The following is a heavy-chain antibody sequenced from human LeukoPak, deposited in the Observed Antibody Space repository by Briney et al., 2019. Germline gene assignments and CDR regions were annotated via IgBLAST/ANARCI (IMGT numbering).Heavy chain of an antibody. Sequence: SETLSLTCTVSGGSNSSYYWSWIRQPPGKGLEWIGSIYYSGSTYYNPSLKSRVTISVDTSKNQFSLKLNPVTAADTAVYYCARRYSYYYYMDVWDKGTTVTVSS. CDR1: GGSNSSYY. CDR2: IYYSGST. J-gene: IGHJ6*03. D-gene: IGHD1-14*01. CDR3: ARRYSYYYYMDV. V-gene: IGHV4-59*05.